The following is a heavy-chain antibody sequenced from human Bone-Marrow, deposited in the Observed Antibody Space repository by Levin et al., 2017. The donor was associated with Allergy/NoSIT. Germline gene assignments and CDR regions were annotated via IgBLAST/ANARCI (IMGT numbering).Heavy chain of an antibody. CDR1: GYTFTDYY. Sequence: GASVKVSCKTFGYTFTDYYVHWVRQAPGQGLEWMGWINPSSGGALYGQMFQNRVNMTRDTSISTAYLELSGLRSDDTAVYYCARGLGSWYLLFQTLSGGYFDYWGQGTLVTVSS. V-gene: IGHV1-2*02. D-gene: IGHD6-13*01. CDR3: ARGLGSWYLLFQTLSGGYFDY. J-gene: IGHJ4*02. CDR2: INPSSGGA.